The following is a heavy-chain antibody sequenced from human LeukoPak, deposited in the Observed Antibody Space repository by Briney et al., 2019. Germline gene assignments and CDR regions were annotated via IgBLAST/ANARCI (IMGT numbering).Heavy chain of an antibody. D-gene: IGHD6-13*01. CDR3: ARAGIAAALHWFDP. V-gene: IGHV1-2*02. CDR1: GYTFTGYY. CDR2: INPNSGGT. J-gene: IGHJ5*02. Sequence: ASVKVSCKASGYTFTGYYMHWVRQAPGQGLEWMRWINPNSGGTNYAQKFQGRVTMTRDTSISTAYMELSRLRSDDTAVYYCARAGIAAALHWFDPWGQGTLVTVSS.